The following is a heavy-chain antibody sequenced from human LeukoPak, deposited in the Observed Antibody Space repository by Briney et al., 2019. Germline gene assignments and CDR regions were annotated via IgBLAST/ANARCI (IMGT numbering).Heavy chain of an antibody. CDR1: GFIFRNYA. J-gene: IGHJ4*02. CDR2: ISSSGDNT. D-gene: IGHD5-12*01. CDR3: VREERGLAIDY. Sequence: GGSLTLSCAASGFIFRNYAMHWVRQAPGKGLEYVSAISSSGDNTYYGNSVRGRFTISRDNSKNTLFLQMGSLRAEDTAVYYCVREERGLAIDYWGQGTLVTVSS. V-gene: IGHV3-64*01.